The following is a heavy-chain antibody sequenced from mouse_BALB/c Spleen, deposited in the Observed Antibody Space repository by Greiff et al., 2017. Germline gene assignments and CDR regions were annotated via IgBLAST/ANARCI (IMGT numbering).Heavy chain of an antibody. D-gene: IGHD2-14*01. Sequence: VQLQQSGAELVKPGASVKLSCTASGFNIKDTYMHWVKQRPEQGLEWIGRIDPANGNTKYDPKFQGKATITADTSSNTAYLQLSSLTSEDTAVYYCARDPSYYRYDGAWCAYWGQGTLVTVSA. CDR1: GFNIKDTY. CDR3: ARDPSYYRYDGAWCAY. V-gene: IGHV14-3*02. J-gene: IGHJ3*01. CDR2: IDPANGNT.